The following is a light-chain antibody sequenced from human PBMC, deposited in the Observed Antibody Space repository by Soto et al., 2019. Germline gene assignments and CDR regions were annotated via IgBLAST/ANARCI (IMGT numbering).Light chain of an antibody. CDR1: QSVKSSY. V-gene: IGKV3-20*01. J-gene: IGKJ5*01. Sequence: EIVLTQSPGTLSLSPGERATLPCIASQSVKSSYLAWYQHKPGQARRLLIYGTSSRATGIPDRFSGSGSGTDSTLTISRLEPEDFAVYYCQQYGSSITLGQGTRLEIK. CDR3: QQYGSSIT. CDR2: GTS.